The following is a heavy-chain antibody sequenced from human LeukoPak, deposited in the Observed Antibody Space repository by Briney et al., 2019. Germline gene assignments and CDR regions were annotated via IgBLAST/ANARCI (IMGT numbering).Heavy chain of an antibody. V-gene: IGHV4-61*02. Sequence: SETLSLTCTVSGGSISSGSYYWSWIRQPAGKGLEWIGRIYTSGSTNYNPSLKSRVTISVDTSKNQFSLKLSSVTAADTAVYYCARGHWYYHYMDVWGKGTTVTVSS. CDR1: GGSISSGSYY. CDR3: ARGHWYYHYMDV. D-gene: IGHD1-1*01. CDR2: IYTSGST. J-gene: IGHJ6*03.